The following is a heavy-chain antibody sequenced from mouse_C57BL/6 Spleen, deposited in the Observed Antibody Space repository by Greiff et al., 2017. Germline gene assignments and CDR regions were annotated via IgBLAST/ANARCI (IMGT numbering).Heavy chain of an antibody. Sequence: QVQLQQSGAELVMPGASVKLSCKASGYTFTSYWMHWVKQRPGQGLEWIGEIDPSDSYTNYNQKFKGKSTLTVDKSSSTAYMQLSSLTSEDSAVYYCATYYSNFDYWGQGTTLTVSS. V-gene: IGHV1-69*01. CDR1: GYTFTSYW. CDR2: IDPSDSYT. D-gene: IGHD2-5*01. J-gene: IGHJ2*01. CDR3: ATYYSNFDY.